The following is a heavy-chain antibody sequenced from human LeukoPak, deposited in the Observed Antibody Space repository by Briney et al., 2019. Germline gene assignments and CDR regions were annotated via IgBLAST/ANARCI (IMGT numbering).Heavy chain of an antibody. CDR2: ISYDGSNK. CDR1: GFTFSSYA. J-gene: IGHJ4*02. Sequence: GGSLRLSCAASGFTFSSYAMHWVRQAPGKGLEWVAVISYDGSNKYYADSVKGRFTISRDNSKNTLYLQMNSLRAEDTAVYYCARDLTGASDYWGQGTLVTVSS. CDR3: ARDLTGASDY. V-gene: IGHV3-30-3*01. D-gene: IGHD1-26*01.